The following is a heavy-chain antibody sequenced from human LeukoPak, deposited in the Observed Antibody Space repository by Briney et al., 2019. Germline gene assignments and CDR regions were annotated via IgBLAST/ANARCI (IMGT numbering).Heavy chain of an antibody. J-gene: IGHJ4*02. D-gene: IGHD3-10*01. CDR3: ARAGKDYYGSGSHLPFDY. V-gene: IGHV4-4*08. CDR1: GGSISSYY. CDR2: IYTSGST. Sequence: PSETLSLTCTVSGGSISSYYWSWIRQPPGKGLEWIGRIYTSGSTNYNPSLKSRVTISVDTSKNQFSLKLSSVTAADTAVYYCARAGKDYYGSGSHLPFDYWGQGTLVTVSS.